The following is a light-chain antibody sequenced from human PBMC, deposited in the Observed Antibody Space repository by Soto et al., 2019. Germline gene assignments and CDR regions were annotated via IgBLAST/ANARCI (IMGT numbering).Light chain of an antibody. CDR2: DVS. V-gene: IGLV2-14*01. J-gene: IGLJ1*01. Sequence: QSVLTRPASVSGSPGQSITISCTGTSSDVGGYNYVSWYQQHPGKAPKLMIYDVSNRPSGVSNRFSGSKSGNTASLTISGLQAEDEADYYSSSYTSSSTLVVGTGTKLTVL. CDR1: SSDVGGYNY. CDR3: SSYTSSSTLV.